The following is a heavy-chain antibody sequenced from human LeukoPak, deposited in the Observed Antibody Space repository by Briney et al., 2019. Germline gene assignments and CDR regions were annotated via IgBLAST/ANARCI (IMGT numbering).Heavy chain of an antibody. CDR3: ARAQEDIVVVPAAIRFDY. Sequence: SETLSLTCTVSGGSISSGGYYWSWIRQPPGKGLEWIGYIYHSGSTYYNPSLKSRVTISVDRSKYQFSLKLSSVTAADTAVYYCARAQEDIVVVPAAIRFDYWGQGTLVTVSS. J-gene: IGHJ4*02. CDR2: IYHSGST. D-gene: IGHD2-2*01. CDR1: GGSISSGGYY. V-gene: IGHV4-30-2*01.